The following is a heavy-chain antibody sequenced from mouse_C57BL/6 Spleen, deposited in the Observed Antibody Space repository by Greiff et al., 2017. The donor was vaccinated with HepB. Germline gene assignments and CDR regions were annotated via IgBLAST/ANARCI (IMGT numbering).Heavy chain of an antibody. D-gene: IGHD1-1*02. V-gene: IGHV1-42*01. CDR1: GYSFTGYY. CDR3: ARGDYGGYFDV. CDR2: INPSTGGT. Sequence: VQLKQSGPELVKPGASVKISCKASGYSFTGYYMNWVKQSPEKSLEWIGEINPSTGGTTYNQKFKAKATLTVDKSSSTAYMQLKSLTSEDSAVYYCARGDYGGYFDVWGTGTTVTVSS. J-gene: IGHJ1*03.